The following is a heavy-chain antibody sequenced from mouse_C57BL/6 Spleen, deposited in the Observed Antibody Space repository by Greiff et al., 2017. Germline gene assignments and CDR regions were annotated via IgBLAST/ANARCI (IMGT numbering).Heavy chain of an antibody. Sequence: QVQLQQPGAELVKPGASVKMSCKASGYTFTSYWITWVKQRPGQGLEWIGDIYPGSGSTNYNEKFKSKATLTVDTSSSTAYMQLSILTSEDSAVYCGASGDYQYAMDYWGQGTSVTVSS. CDR1: GYTFTSYW. D-gene: IGHD2-4*01. CDR2: IYPGSGST. CDR3: ASGDYQYAMDY. V-gene: IGHV1-55*01. J-gene: IGHJ4*01.